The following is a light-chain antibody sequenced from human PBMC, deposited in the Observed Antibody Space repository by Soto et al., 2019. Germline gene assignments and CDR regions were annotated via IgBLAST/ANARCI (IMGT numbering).Light chain of an antibody. Sequence: DIQMTPAPSTLSVSVGDRVTITCRASQTISSWLAWYQQKPGKAPKLLIYKASTLKSGVPSRFSGSGSGTEFTLTISSLQPDDFATYYCQHYNSYSEAFGQGTKVDI. CDR2: KAS. V-gene: IGKV1-5*03. J-gene: IGKJ1*01. CDR1: QTISSW. CDR3: QHYNSYSEA.